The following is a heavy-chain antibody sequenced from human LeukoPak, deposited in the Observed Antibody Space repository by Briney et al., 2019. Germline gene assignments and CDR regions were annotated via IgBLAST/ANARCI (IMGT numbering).Heavy chain of an antibody. CDR2: ISYDGSNK. Sequence: GESLRLSCAASGFTFSSYGMHWVRQAPGKGLEWVTVISYDGSNKYYADSVKGRFTISRDNSKNTLYLQMNSLRAEDTAVYYCAKTGYSNNWYEMNAFDIWGQGTMVTVSS. D-gene: IGHD6-13*01. J-gene: IGHJ3*02. CDR3: AKTGYSNNWYEMNAFDI. V-gene: IGHV3-30*18. CDR1: GFTFSSYG.